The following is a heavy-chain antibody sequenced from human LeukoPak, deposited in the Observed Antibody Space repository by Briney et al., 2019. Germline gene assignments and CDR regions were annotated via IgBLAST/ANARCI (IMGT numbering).Heavy chain of an antibody. CDR3: ARDRAPYDFWSGSPASYGWFDP. Sequence: PPETLSLTCTVSGGSVSSGSYYWSWIRQPPGKGLEWIGYIYYSGSTNYNPSLKSRVTISVDTSKNQFSLKLSSVTAADTAVYYCARDRAPYDFWSGSPASYGWFDPWGQGTLVTVSS. D-gene: IGHD3-3*01. CDR1: GGSVSSGSYY. CDR2: IYYSGST. J-gene: IGHJ5*02. V-gene: IGHV4-61*01.